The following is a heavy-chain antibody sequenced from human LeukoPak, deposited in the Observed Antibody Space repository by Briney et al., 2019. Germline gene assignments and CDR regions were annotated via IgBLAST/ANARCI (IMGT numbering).Heavy chain of an antibody. CDR3: ARDTYSSSFYYYYGMDV. D-gene: IGHD6-13*01. CDR2: IKQDGSEK. V-gene: IGHV3-7*05. CDR1: GFTFSSYW. Sequence: GGSLRLSCAASGFTFSSYWMSWVRQAPGKGLEWVANIKQDGSEKYYVDSVKGRFTISRDNAENSLYLQMNSLRAEGTAVYYCARDTYSSSFYYYYGMDVWGQGTTVTVSS. J-gene: IGHJ6*02.